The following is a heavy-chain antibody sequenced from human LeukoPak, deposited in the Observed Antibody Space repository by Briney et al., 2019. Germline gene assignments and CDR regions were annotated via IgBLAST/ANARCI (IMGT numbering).Heavy chain of an antibody. V-gene: IGHV4-59*01. J-gene: IGHJ4*02. Sequence: SETLSLTCTVSGASISTYYWSWIRQPPGKGLEWIAYVHYSGITHYNPSLKSRVTISTDTSKNQFSLRLTSVTVADTAVYYCASGPYPAAGTDHQFDYWGQGTLVTVFS. CDR1: GASISTYY. CDR2: VHYSGIT. CDR3: ASGPYPAAGTDHQFDY. D-gene: IGHD6-13*01.